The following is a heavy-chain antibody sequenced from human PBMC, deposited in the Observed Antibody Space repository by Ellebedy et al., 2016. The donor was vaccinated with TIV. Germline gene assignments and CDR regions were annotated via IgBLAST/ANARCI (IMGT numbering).Heavy chain of an antibody. CDR1: GFTFSNCA. CDR3: AKGPTTRYYYMGV. D-gene: IGHD1-26*01. CDR2: VSGSGDST. V-gene: IGHV3-23*01. Sequence: GGSLRLSXAASGFTFSNCAMSWVRQAPGKGLEWVSSVSGSGDSTYYADSVKGRFTISRDNSKNTLFLQMNSLRAEDTAVYYCAKGPTTRYYYMGVWGKGTTVTASS. J-gene: IGHJ6*03.